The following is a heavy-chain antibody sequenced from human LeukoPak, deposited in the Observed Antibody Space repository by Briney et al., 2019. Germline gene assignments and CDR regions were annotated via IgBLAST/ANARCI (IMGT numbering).Heavy chain of an antibody. V-gene: IGHV3-7*01. D-gene: IGHD1-20*01. J-gene: IGHJ4*02. CDR2: IKQDGSDK. Sequence: GGSLRLSFAASGFTFSSYWMSWVRQAPGKGLEWVANIKQDGSDKYYVDSVKGRFSISKDNAKNALYLQMNSLRVEDTAVYYCVPLNWNPPGDFDRWGQGTLVTVSS. CDR1: GFTFSSYW. CDR3: VPLNWNPPGDFDR.